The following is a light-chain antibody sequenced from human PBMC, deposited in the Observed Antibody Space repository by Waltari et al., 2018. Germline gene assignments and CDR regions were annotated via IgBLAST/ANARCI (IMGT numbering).Light chain of an antibody. J-gene: IGKJ1*01. CDR1: QSVSSN. CDR2: GAS. V-gene: IGKV3-15*01. Sequence: EIVMTQSPATLSVSPGERATLSCRASQSVSSNLAWYQQKPGQAPRLLIYGASTRATGIPARFSGSGSGTEFTLTINGLQPEDAAVYFCHQYYLTPWTFGQGTKLEIK. CDR3: HQYYLTPWT.